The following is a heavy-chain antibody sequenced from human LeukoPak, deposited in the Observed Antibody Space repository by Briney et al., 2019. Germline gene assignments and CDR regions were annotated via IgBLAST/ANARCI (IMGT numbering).Heavy chain of an antibody. CDR3: ARGGGGSHY. CDR2: ISSSSSYI. CDR1: GFTFSSYS. J-gene: IGHJ4*02. Sequence: GGSLRVSCAASGFTFSSYSMNWVRQAPGQGLEWVSSISSSSSYIYYADSVKGRVTISRDNAKNSLYPQMNSLRSEDTAVYYCARGGGGSHYWGQGTLVTVSS. D-gene: IGHD2-15*01. V-gene: IGHV3-21*01.